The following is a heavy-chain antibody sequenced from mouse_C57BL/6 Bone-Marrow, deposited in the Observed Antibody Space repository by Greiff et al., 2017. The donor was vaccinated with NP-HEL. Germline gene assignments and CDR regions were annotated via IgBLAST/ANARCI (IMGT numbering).Heavy chain of an antibody. D-gene: IGHD1-1*01. CDR2: IRNKANGYTT. CDR3: ARSFITTVVAPFDY. CDR1: GFTFTDYY. V-gene: IGHV7-3*01. Sequence: EVQVVESGGGLVQPGGSLSLSCAASGFTFTDYYMSWVRQPPGKALEWLGFIRNKANGYTTEYSASVKGRFTISRDNSQSILYLQMNALRAEDSATYYCARSFITTVVAPFDYWGQGTTLTVSS. J-gene: IGHJ2*01.